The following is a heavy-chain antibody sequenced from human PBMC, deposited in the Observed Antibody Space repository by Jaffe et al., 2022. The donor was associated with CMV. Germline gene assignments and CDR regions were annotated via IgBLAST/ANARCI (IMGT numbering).Heavy chain of an antibody. CDR2: LYYSGST. Sequence: QLQLQESGPGLVKPSETLSLTCTVSGGSISSNSYYWGWIRQPPGKGLEWIGSLYYSGSTYYNPSLKSRVTISVDTSKSQFSLKLSSVTAADTAVYYCARHPLHYVWGTGGYWGQGTLVTVSS. CDR1: GGSISSNSYY. V-gene: IGHV4-39*01. D-gene: IGHD3-16*01. J-gene: IGHJ4*02. CDR3: ARHPLHYVWGTGGY.